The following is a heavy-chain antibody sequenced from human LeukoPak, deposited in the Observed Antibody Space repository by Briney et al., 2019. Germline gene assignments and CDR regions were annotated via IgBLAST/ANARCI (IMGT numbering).Heavy chain of an antibody. CDR3: ARDPIAVVGGGSFDY. CDR1: GFTFSSYS. V-gene: IGHV3-21*01. Sequence: PGGSLRLSCAASGFTFSSYSMNWVRQAPGKGLQWVSSISSSGAKTYYADSVKGRVTISRDNAKNSYYLEMNSLVAEDTVVYYCARDPIAVVGGGSFDYWGQGILVTVSS. J-gene: IGHJ4*02. D-gene: IGHD6-19*01. CDR2: ISSSGAKT.